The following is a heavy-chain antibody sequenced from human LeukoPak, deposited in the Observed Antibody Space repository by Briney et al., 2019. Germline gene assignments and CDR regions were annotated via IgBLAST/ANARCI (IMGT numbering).Heavy chain of an antibody. V-gene: IGHV3-30-3*01. Sequence: GGSLRLSCAASGFTFSSYAMHWVRQAPGKGLEWVAVISYDGSNKYYADSVKGRFTISRDNAKNSLYLQMNSLRAEDTAVYYCARSWVGSRAFDIWGQGTMVTVSS. CDR1: GFTFSSYA. CDR3: ARSWVGSRAFDI. J-gene: IGHJ3*02. D-gene: IGHD1-26*01. CDR2: ISYDGSNK.